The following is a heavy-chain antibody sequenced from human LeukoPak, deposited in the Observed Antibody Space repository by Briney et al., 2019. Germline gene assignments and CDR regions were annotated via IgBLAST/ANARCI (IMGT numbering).Heavy chain of an antibody. Sequence: GGSLRLSCAASGFTFSSYGVHWVRQAPGKGLEWVAVISYDGSNKYYADSVKGRFTISRDNSKNTLYLQMNSLRAEDTAVYYCAKGVRGIAAADDAFDIWGQGTMVTVSS. CDR2: ISYDGSNK. D-gene: IGHD6-13*01. CDR3: AKGVRGIAAADDAFDI. J-gene: IGHJ3*02. CDR1: GFTFSSYG. V-gene: IGHV3-30*18.